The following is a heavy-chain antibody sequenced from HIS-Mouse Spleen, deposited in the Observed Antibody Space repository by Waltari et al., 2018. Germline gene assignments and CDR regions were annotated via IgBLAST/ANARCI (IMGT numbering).Heavy chain of an antibody. CDR2: MNPNSGNT. CDR1: GYTFPSYD. CDR3: ARGHDYSNYFDY. J-gene: IGHJ4*02. Sequence: QVQLVQSGAEVKKPGASVKVSCKASGYTFPSYDINWVRQATGQGPEWMGWMNPNSGNTGDAQKFQGRVTMTRNTSISTAYMELSSLRSEDTAVYYCARGHDYSNYFDYWGQGTLVTVSS. V-gene: IGHV1-8*01. D-gene: IGHD4-4*01.